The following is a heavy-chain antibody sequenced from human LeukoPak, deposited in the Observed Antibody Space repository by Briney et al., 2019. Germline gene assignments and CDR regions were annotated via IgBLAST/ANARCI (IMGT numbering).Heavy chain of an antibody. CDR2: ISSGGIT. J-gene: IGHJ4*02. CDR3: ARESAVPY. D-gene: IGHD6-19*01. V-gene: IGHV3-48*03. CDR1: GFTFSNYE. Sequence: PGGSLRLSCVVSGFTFSNYEMNWVRQAPGKGLEWVSYISSGGITYYADSVKGRFTISRDNAKNSLYLQMNSLRAEDTAVYYCARESAVPYWGQGTLVTVSS.